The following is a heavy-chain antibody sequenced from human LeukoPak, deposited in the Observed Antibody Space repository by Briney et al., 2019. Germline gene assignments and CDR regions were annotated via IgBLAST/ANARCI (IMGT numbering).Heavy chain of an antibody. V-gene: IGHV3-7*04. CDR1: GFTFSSYS. J-gene: IGHJ4*02. CDR3: ARARYCSGGSCFIDY. D-gene: IGHD2-15*01. CDR2: IKQDGSEK. Sequence: GGSLRLSCAASGFTFSSYSMNWVRQAPGKGLEWVANIKQDGSEKYYVDSVKGRFTTSRDNAKNSLYLQMNSLRAEDTAVYYCARARYCSGGSCFIDYWGQGTLVTVSS.